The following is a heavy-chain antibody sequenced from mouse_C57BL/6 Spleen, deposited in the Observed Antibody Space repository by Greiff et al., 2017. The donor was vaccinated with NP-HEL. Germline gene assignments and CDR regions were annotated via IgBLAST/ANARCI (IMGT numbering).Heavy chain of an antibody. J-gene: IGHJ4*01. CDR3: ARNYYGNLYYAMDY. CDR2: INPSTGGT. D-gene: IGHD2-1*01. Sequence: VQLQQSGPELVKPGASVKISCKASGYSFTGYYMNWVKQSPEKSLEWIGEINPSTGGTTYNQKFKAKATLTVDKSSSTAYMQLKSLTSEDSAVYYCARNYYGNLYYAMDYWGQGTSVTVSS. V-gene: IGHV1-42*01. CDR1: GYSFTGYY.